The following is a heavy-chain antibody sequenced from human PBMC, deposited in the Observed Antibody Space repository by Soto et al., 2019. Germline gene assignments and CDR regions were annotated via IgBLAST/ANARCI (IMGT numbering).Heavy chain of an antibody. CDR1: GFPFSDHA. CDR3: AKDLVTMIVVIGAAFDI. D-gene: IGHD3-22*01. J-gene: IGHJ3*02. V-gene: IGHV3-23*01. CDR2: ISGSGAYT. Sequence: PGGSLRLSCAASGFPFSDHAMSWVRQAPGKGLEWVSGISGSGAYTYYADSVKGRFTVSRDNSKNVLFLQMNSLRAEDTAVYYCAKDLVTMIVVIGAAFDIWGQGTMVTVS.